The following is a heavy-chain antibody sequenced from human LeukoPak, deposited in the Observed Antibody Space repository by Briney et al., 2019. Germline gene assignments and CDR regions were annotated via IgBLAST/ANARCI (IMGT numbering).Heavy chain of an antibody. CDR1: GYSISSGYY. J-gene: IGHJ3*02. CDR3: AGPRGSSNGAFDI. D-gene: IGHD4-11*01. V-gene: IGHV4-38-2*01. Sequence: SETLSLTCAVSGYSISSGYYWGWIRQPPGKGLEWIGSIYHSGSTYYNPSLKCRVTISVDTSKNQFSLKLSSVTAADTAVYYCAGPRGSSNGAFDIWGQGTMVTVSS. CDR2: IYHSGST.